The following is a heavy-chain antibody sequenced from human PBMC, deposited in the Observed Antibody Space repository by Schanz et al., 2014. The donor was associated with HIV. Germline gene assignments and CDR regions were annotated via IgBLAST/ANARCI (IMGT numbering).Heavy chain of an antibody. V-gene: IGHV3-30*18. Sequence: QVQLVESGGGVVQPGRSLRLSCAASGFTFSSFGMHWVRQAPGKGLEWVAVISSDGSEEYFADSVKGRFTISRDNFKNTLYLQMNRLRTEDTALYYCAKGASPYHDSSGFYPDYWSQGTLVTVSS. D-gene: IGHD3-22*01. J-gene: IGHJ4*02. CDR1: GFTFSSFG. CDR3: AKGASPYHDSSGFYPDY. CDR2: ISSDGSEE.